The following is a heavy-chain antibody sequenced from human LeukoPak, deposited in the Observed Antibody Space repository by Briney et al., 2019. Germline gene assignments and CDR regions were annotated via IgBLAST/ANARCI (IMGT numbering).Heavy chain of an antibody. J-gene: IGHJ2*01. Sequence: AGGSLRLSCAASGFTFTNAWMSWVRQAPGKGLEWIGRIKSRTDGGTTDYAAPVKGRFTISRDDSENTLYLQMNSLETEDTAVYFCTTETNWYFDLWGRGTLVTVSS. CDR3: TTETNWYFDL. V-gene: IGHV3-15*01. CDR2: IKSRTDGGTT. D-gene: IGHD1-1*01. CDR1: GFTFTNAW.